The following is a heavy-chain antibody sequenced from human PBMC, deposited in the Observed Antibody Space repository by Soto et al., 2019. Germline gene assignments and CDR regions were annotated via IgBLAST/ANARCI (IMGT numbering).Heavy chain of an antibody. V-gene: IGHV5-51*01. CDR1: GYSFTDYW. CDR3: ARDGLSSSSSFDY. D-gene: IGHD6-6*01. Sequence: EVQLVQSGAEVTKPGESLKISCKASGYSFTDYWIGWVRQMPGKGLEWMGIIYPGDSDTKYSPSFQGQVTMSADKSISTAYLQWNSLKASDTAMYYCARDGLSSSSSFDYWGQGTLVNVSS. CDR2: IYPGDSDT. J-gene: IGHJ4*02.